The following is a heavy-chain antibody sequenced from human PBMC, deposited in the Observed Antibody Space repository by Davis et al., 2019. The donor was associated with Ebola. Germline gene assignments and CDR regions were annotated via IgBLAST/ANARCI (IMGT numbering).Heavy chain of an antibody. CDR3: VKAVAGTDGWFDP. CDR2: ISSSSSYI. CDR1: GFTFSSYS. D-gene: IGHD6-19*01. Sequence: GESLKISCAASGFTFSSYSMNWVRQAPGKGLEWVSSISSSSSYIYYADSVKGRFTISRDNSKNTLYLQMSSLRAEDTVVYYCVKAVAGTDGWFDPWGQGTLVTVSS. J-gene: IGHJ5*02. V-gene: IGHV3-21*01.